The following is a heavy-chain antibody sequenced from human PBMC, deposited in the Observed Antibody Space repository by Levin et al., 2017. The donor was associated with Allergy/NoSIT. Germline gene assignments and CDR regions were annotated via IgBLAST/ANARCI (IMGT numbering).Heavy chain of an antibody. J-gene: IGHJ4*02. CDR3: ARDSARYFDY. Sequence: GESLKISCAASGFTFSSYSMNWVRQAPGKGLEWVSSISSSSSYIYYADSVKGRFTISRDNAKNSLYLQMNSLRAEDTAVYYCARDSARYFDYWGQGTLVTVSS. V-gene: IGHV3-21*01. CDR2: ISSSSSYI. CDR1: GFTFSSYS. D-gene: IGHD6-6*01.